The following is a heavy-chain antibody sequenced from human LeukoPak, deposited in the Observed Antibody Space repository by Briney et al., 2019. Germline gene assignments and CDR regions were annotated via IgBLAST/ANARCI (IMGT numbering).Heavy chain of an antibody. J-gene: IGHJ4*02. CDR3: ARGYDFDY. Sequence: GGSLRLSCAASGFTFGNVYMSWVRQAPGKGLEWVSYISSSSSTIYYADSVKGRFTISRDNAKNSVYLQMNSLRDEDTAVYYCARGYDFDYWGQGTLVTVSS. D-gene: IGHD3-3*01. CDR2: ISSSSSTI. V-gene: IGHV3-48*02. CDR1: GFTFGNVY.